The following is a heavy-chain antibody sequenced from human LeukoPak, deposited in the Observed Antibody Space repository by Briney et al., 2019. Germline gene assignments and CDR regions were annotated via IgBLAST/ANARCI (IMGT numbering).Heavy chain of an antibody. D-gene: IGHD2-8*01. CDR3: AKDTSIGKYCTNGVCSPFDY. Sequence: GGSLRLSCAASGFTFSGYAMTWVRQAPGKGLEWVSGISGTGSSTDYADSVRGRFTISRDNSRNTLYLQMISLRPEDTAVYYCAKDTSIGKYCTNGVCSPFDYWGQGTLVTVSS. CDR1: GFTFSGYA. J-gene: IGHJ4*02. CDR2: ISGTGSST. V-gene: IGHV3-23*01.